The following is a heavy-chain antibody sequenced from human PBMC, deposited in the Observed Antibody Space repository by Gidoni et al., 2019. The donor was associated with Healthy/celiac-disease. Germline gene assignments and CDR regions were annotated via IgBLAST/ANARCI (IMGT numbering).Heavy chain of an antibody. J-gene: IGHJ5*02. V-gene: IGHV4-59*01. CDR1: GGSISSYY. CDR3: ARGDDILTGSFDP. D-gene: IGHD3-9*01. CDR2: IYYSGST. Sequence: QVQLHESGPGLLKPSETLSLTCTGPGGSISSYYWSWIRQPPGKGLEWIGYIYYSGSTNYNPSLKSRVTISVDTSKNQFSLKLSSVTAADTAVYYCARGDDILTGSFDPWGQGTLVTVSS.